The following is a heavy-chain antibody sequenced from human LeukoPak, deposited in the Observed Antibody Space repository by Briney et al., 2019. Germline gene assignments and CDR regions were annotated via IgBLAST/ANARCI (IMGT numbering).Heavy chain of an antibody. CDR2: ISSSGSTI. V-gene: IGHV3-48*03. CDR3: ARDRITMVRGVPYYYYRMDV. CDR1: GFTFSSYE. J-gene: IGHJ6*01. Sequence: GGSLRLSCAASGFTFSSYEMNWVRQAPGKGLEWVSYISSSGSTIYYADSVKGRFTISRDNSKNSLYLQMNSLRAEDTAVYYCARDRITMVRGVPYYYYRMDVWLKRTTHSVSS. D-gene: IGHD3-10*01.